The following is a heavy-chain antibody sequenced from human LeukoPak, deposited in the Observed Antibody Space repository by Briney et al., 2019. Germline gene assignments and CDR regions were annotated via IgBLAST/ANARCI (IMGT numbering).Heavy chain of an antibody. CDR1: GGTFSSYA. J-gene: IGHJ3*02. CDR3: ARDRERAPIDAFDI. CDR2: IIPIFGTA. D-gene: IGHD1-26*01. Sequence: SVKVSCKASGGTFSSYAISWVRQAPGQGLEWMGGIIPIFGTANYAQKFQGRVTITADESTSTAYMELSSLRSEDAAVYYCARDRERAPIDAFDIWGQGTMVTVSS. V-gene: IGHV1-69*13.